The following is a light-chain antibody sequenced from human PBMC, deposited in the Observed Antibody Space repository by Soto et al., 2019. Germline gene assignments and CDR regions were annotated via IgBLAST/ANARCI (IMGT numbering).Light chain of an antibody. CDR3: QQYSDWRPP. V-gene: IGKV3-15*01. CDR1: HSVSIS. Sequence: EIVMTQSPATLSVSPGERATLFCRASHSVSISLAWYQQKPGQAPRLLIHGASTRATGIPARFSGSGSGTEFTLTISSLQYEDFAVYYCQQYSDWRPPFGQGTKVDIK. CDR2: GAS. J-gene: IGKJ1*01.